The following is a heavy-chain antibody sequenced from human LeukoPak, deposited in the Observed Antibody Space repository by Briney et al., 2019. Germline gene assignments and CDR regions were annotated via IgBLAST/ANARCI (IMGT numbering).Heavy chain of an antibody. V-gene: IGHV3-48*01. Sequence: GGSLSLSCAASGFTFRIYAMKWVRQAPGVGLEWVSYISTGSNTSYYAQSVKGRFTISRDAAKNSVYLQMDGLRADDTAVYYWARGAGSLDSWGQGTRVTVSS. CDR3: ARGAGSLDS. CDR1: GFTFRIYA. D-gene: IGHD2-15*01. J-gene: IGHJ4*02. CDR2: ISTGSNTS.